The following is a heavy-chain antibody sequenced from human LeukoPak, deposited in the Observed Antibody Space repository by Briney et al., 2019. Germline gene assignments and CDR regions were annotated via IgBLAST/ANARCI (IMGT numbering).Heavy chain of an antibody. J-gene: IGHJ5*02. V-gene: IGHV4-39*01. Sequence: PSETLSLTCTVSGGSISSSSYYWGWIRQPPGKGLEWIGSIYYSGSTYYNPSLKSRVTISVDTSKNQFSLKLSSVTAADTAVYYCATQYWLPRGLGFDPWGQGTLVTVSS. CDR2: IYYSGST. CDR3: ATQYWLPRGLGFDP. CDR1: GGSISSSSYY. D-gene: IGHD2/OR15-2a*01.